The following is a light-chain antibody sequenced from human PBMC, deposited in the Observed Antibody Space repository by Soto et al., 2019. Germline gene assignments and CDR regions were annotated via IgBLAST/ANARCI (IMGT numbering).Light chain of an antibody. J-gene: IGKJ1*01. Sequence: DIQMTQSPSSLSASVGDRVTITCRASQSISTYLNWYQQKPGKAPKLLIYTASSFQSGASSRVRGSGSGTDFTLTSSSLQPEDFATYYCQQSYDTPRTFGQGTKVEIK. V-gene: IGKV1-39*01. CDR2: TAS. CDR1: QSISTY. CDR3: QQSYDTPRT.